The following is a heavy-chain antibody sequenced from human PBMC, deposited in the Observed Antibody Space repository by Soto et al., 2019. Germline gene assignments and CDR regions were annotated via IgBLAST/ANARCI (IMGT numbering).Heavy chain of an antibody. J-gene: IGHJ4*02. CDR2: IYYRSKLIN. V-gene: IGHV6-1*01. CDR3: AKGGDHPEGTFDY. D-gene: IGHD3-10*01. CDR1: VDRVSDNSAA. Sequence: PSQTLSLTCVIAVDRVSDNSAAWNLIRQSPSRGLEWLGSIYYRSKLINQYAASVKSRITITPDTSKNQLSLQLNSVTPEDTAVYYCAKGGDHPEGTFDYWGQGGLVTVSS.